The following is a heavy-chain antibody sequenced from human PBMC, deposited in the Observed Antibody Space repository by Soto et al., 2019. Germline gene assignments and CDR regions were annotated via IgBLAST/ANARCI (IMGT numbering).Heavy chain of an antibody. Sequence: SLKLSWAFSGFTVSSNYMSLVLQAPGKGLEWVSVIYSGGSTYYADSVKCRFTISRDNSKNTLYLQMNSLRAEDTAVYYCARAGPHDLTAGYWGQGTLVTVSS. J-gene: IGHJ4*02. CDR3: ARAGPHDLTAGY. D-gene: IGHD2-21*02. V-gene: IGHV3-53*01. CDR1: GFTVSSNY. CDR2: IYSGGST.